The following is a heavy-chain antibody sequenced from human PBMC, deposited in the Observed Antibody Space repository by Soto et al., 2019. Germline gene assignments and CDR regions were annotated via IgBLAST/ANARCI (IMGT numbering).Heavy chain of an antibody. V-gene: IGHV1-69*01. Sequence: QVQLVQSGAEVKKPGSSVKVSCKASGGTFSSYAISWVRQAPGQGLEWMGGIIPIFGTANYAQKLQGRVTMTADESTSTASMELSSMRSEYTAVYYCARYFLSTNCSGCSCYAGSYRYFVYYGMDVWCQGATITV. CDR3: ARYFLSTNCSGCSCYAGSYRYFVYYGMDV. CDR1: GGTFSSYA. CDR2: IIPIFGTA. J-gene: IGHJ6*02. D-gene: IGHD2-15*01.